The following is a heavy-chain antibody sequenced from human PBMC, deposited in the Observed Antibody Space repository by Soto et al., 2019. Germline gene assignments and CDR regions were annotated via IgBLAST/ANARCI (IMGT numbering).Heavy chain of an antibody. CDR2: ISGGGGRI. Sequence: EVQLLESGGGLVQPGGSLRLSCAASGFTFSNYDMSWVRQAPGKGLEWVSTISGGGGRIYYADSVKGRFTISRDTSKNTLYMQRNSLSAEETAVYDCAKRPASLVSFDYWGQGTLVTVSS. J-gene: IGHJ4*02. V-gene: IGHV3-23*01. CDR3: AKRPASLVSFDY. CDR1: GFTFSNYD. D-gene: IGHD2-2*01.